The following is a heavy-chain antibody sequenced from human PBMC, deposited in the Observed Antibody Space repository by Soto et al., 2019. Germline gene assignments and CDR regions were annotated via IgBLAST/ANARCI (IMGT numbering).Heavy chain of an antibody. V-gene: IGHV3-23*01. Sequence: EVQLLESGGGLVQPGGSLRLSCAASGFTFSSYAMSWVRQAPGKGLEWVSAIGGRGDSTYYADSVKGRFTISRDNSRDTLYLQMNSLRAEDTAVYYGAKDLNYGYNSGRPFDYWGQGTLVTVAS. CDR2: IGGRGDST. J-gene: IGHJ4*02. CDR3: AKDLNYGYNSGRPFDY. CDR1: GFTFSSYA. D-gene: IGHD6-19*01.